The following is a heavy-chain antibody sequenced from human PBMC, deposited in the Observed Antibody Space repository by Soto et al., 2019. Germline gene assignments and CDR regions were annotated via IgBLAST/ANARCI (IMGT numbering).Heavy chain of an antibody. Sequence: EVQLLESGGGLVQPGGSLRLSCAASGFTFSNYAMSWVRQAPGKGLEWVSGISGSGSTTYYADSVKGRFTISRDNSKNTIYLQMNSLRAEDTAVYYCAKGLGYGVACYDSWGQGTLVTVSS. V-gene: IGHV3-23*01. CDR2: ISGSGSTT. J-gene: IGHJ4*02. CDR1: GFTFSNYA. CDR3: AKGLGYGVACYDS. D-gene: IGHD3-3*01.